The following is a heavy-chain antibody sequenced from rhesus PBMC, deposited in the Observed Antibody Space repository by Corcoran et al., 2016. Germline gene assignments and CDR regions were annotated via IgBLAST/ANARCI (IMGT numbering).Heavy chain of an antibody. CDR2: ISGSGGST. V-gene: IGHV4-173*01. CDR1: GGSISSNC. J-gene: IGHJ4*01. CDR3: ARQMVATTGFDY. D-gene: IGHD4-4*01. Sequence: QLQLQESGPGLVNPSEPLYLPCPVSGGSISSNCWICIRPCPGRGLEWIGRISGSGGSTSYNPSLKSRVTISTDTSKNQLSLKLISVTAADTAVYYCARQMVATTGFDYWGQGVLVTVSS.